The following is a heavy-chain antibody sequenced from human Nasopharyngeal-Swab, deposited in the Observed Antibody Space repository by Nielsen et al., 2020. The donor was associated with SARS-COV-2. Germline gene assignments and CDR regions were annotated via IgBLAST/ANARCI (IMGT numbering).Heavy chain of an antibody. CDR2: INPSGGST. V-gene: IGHV1-46*01. CDR1: GYTFTSYY. CDR3: ATDSLYRDAFDI. J-gene: IGHJ3*02. Sequence: ASVKVSCKASGYTFTSYYMHWVRQAPGQGLEWMGIINPSGGSTSYAQKFQGRVTMTEDTSTDTAYMELSSLRSEDTAVYYCATDSLYRDAFDIWGQGTMVTVSS. D-gene: IGHD3-16*02.